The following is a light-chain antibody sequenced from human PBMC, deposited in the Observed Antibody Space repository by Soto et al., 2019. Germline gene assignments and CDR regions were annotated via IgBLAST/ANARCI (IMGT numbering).Light chain of an antibody. V-gene: IGLV2-8*01. CDR3: QAYDYSLTASV. J-gene: IGLJ3*02. Sequence: QSALTQPPSASGSPGQSVTISCTGTSSDVGGYNYVSWYQQHPGKAPKLIIYAVNKWPSGVPDRFSGSKSGNTASLTVSGLQAEDEADYYCQAYDYSLTASVFGGGTQLTVL. CDR2: AVN. CDR1: SSDVGGYNY.